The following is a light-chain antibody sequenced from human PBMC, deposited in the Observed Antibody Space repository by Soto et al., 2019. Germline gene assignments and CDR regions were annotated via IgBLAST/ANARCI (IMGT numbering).Light chain of an antibody. Sequence: EIVMTQSPGTLSVSPGERATLSSRASQSITSDVAGYKPKPGQNHRLLRQGASNRATGIPATFSGVGSGTECTLTISSLQSAEFGVYYGQQYKKWPQTFGQGTRLEIK. CDR1: QSITSD. CDR2: GAS. CDR3: QQYKKWPQT. J-gene: IGKJ5*01. V-gene: IGKV3-15*01.